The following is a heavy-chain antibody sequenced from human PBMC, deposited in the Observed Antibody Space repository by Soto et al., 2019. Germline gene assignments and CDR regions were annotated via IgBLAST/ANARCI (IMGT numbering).Heavy chain of an antibody. V-gene: IGHV4-59*08. CDR2: IHYTGSS. CDR3: ARHSNEYRKSLDS. D-gene: IGHD5-18*01. Sequence: QLQLQESGPGLVKPSETLSLTCPVSGGSISGYYWSWLRQPPGKGLEWIAFIHYTGSSNSNPSLKSRVTLSVDTPKNQFSLTLSSVTAADTAVYYCARHSNEYRKSLDSWGQGTLVTVSS. J-gene: IGHJ5*02. CDR1: GGSISGYY.